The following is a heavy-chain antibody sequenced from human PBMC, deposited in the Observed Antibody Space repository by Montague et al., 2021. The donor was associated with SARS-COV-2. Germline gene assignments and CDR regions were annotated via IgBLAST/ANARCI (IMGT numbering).Heavy chain of an antibody. V-gene: IGHV4-4*02. J-gene: IGHJ5*02. D-gene: IGHD3-10*01. CDR3: ARLGVVPSPRTFDP. Sequence: SETLSLTCEVSGASISGNNWWIWVRQSPGKGLEWIGETYHSGSTNYSPSLRSRVTISVDKSKNQFSLKVNSVSAADTAVYYCARLGVVPSPRTFDPWGQGTLVTVSS. CDR2: TYHSGST. CDR1: GASISGNNW.